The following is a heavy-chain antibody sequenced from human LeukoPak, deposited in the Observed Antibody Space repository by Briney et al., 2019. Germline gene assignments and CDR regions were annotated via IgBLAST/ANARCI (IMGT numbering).Heavy chain of an antibody. J-gene: IGHJ4*02. CDR3: ARVGSSSWAPFDY. CDR2: ISYDGSNK. D-gene: IGHD6-13*01. Sequence: GRSLRLSCAASGFTFSSYAMHWVRQAPGKGLEWVAVISYDGSNKYYADSVKGRFTISRDNSKNTLYLQMNSLRAEDTAVYYCARVGSSSWAPFDYWGQGTLVTVSS. CDR1: GFTFSSYA. V-gene: IGHV3-30*14.